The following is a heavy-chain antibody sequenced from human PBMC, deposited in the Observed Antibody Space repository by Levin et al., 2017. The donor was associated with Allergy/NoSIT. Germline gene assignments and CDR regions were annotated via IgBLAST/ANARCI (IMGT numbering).Heavy chain of an antibody. CDR3: TSHDYGDPTYWYFDL. D-gene: IGHD4-17*01. Sequence: GESLKISCAASGFTFSGSAMHWVRQASGKGLEWVGRIRSKANSYATAYAASVKGRFTISRDDSKNTAYLQMNSLKTEDTAVYYCTSHDYGDPTYWYFDLWGRGTLVTVSS. V-gene: IGHV3-73*01. J-gene: IGHJ2*01. CDR1: GFTFSGSA. CDR2: IRSKANSYAT.